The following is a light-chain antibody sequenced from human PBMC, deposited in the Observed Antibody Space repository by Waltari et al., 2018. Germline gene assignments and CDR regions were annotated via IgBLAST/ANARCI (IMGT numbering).Light chain of an antibody. Sequence: EIVMTQSPATLSVSPGERANLFCRASQSVSSSLAWYQQKPGQAPRLLIYGAYNRATGVPARFSGSGSGTDFTLTISGLQSEDFAIYSCQQYNNWPPAFGGGTKVEIK. V-gene: IGKV3-15*01. CDR1: QSVSSS. CDR3: QQYNNWPPA. J-gene: IGKJ4*01. CDR2: GAY.